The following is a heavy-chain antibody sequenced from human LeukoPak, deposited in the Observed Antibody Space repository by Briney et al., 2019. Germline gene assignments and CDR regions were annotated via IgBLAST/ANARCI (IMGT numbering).Heavy chain of an antibody. CDR1: GGSISSTNW. CDR3: SKESGPFSPFGH. V-gene: IGHV4-4*02. Sequence: SGTLSLTCGVSGGSISSTNWWRWIRQPPGQGLEWIGEISLSGRTNYNPSLKSRVTMSLDKTKNHLSLNLASVTAADTSVFYCSKESGPFSPFGHWGQGTLVTVPS. D-gene: IGHD1-26*01. CDR2: ISLSGRT. J-gene: IGHJ4*02.